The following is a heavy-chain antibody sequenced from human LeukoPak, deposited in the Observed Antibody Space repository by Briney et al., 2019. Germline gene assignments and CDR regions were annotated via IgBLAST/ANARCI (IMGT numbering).Heavy chain of an antibody. J-gene: IGHJ5*02. CDR3: ARGAKLLWFDP. CDR2: ISDSGGAT. CDR1: GLTFTNHA. D-gene: IGHD4-23*01. Sequence: GGSLRLSCAASGLTFTNHAMTWVRQAPGKGLEWVSTISDSGGATYYVDSVKGRFTISRDNSKNTAYLQMNSLRVEDTAVYYCARGAKLLWFDPWGQGTLVSVSS. V-gene: IGHV3-23*01.